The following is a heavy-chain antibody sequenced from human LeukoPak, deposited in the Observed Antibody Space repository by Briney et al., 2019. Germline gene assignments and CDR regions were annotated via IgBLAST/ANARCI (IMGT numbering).Heavy chain of an antibody. J-gene: IGHJ4*02. Sequence: GASVKVSCKASGYTFTSYGISWVRQAPGQGLEWMGWISAYNGNTNYAQKLQGRVTMTTDTSTSTAYMELRSLRSDDTAVYYCARDLNPTLYSSGWYGGQDPPRSLDYWGQGTLVTVSS. CDR3: ARDLNPTLYSSGWYGGQDPPRSLDY. D-gene: IGHD6-19*01. CDR2: ISAYNGNT. V-gene: IGHV1-18*01. CDR1: GYTFTSYG.